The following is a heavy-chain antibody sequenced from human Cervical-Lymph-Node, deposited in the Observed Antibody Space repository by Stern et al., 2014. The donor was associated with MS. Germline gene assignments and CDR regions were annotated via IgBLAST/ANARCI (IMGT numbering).Heavy chain of an antibody. CDR3: ARGDIAVAGTPRLRFDY. V-gene: IGHV1-2*02. D-gene: IGHD6-19*01. Sequence: QVQLVESGAEVKKPGASVTVSCKASGYTFTAYFLHWVRQAPGQGLEWMGWINPNSGGTNYAQKFQGRVTMTRDTSISTAYMELNRLTSDDTAVYYCARGDIAVAGTPRLRFDYWGQGTLVTVSS. J-gene: IGHJ4*02. CDR2: INPNSGGT. CDR1: GYTFTAYF.